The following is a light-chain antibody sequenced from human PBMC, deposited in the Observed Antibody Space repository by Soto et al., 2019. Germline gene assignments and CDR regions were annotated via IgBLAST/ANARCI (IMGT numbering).Light chain of an antibody. CDR1: SSDVGGYNY. J-gene: IGLJ1*01. CDR2: EVS. CDR3: SSYTSSTTLSL. Sequence: QSVLTQPDSVSGSPGQSITISCTGTSSDVGGYNYVSWYQQHPGKAPKLMIYEVSNRPSGVSNRFSGSKSGNTASLTISGLQAEDVSDYYCSSYTSSTTLSLFATGT. V-gene: IGLV2-14*01.